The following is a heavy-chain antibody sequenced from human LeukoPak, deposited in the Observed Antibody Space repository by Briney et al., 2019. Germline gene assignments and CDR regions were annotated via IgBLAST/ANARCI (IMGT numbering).Heavy chain of an antibody. D-gene: IGHD3-16*01. CDR3: ARVSSASGGNFDY. V-gene: IGHV3-21*01. Sequence: GGSLRLSCAASGFTFSSYSMNWVRQAPGKGLEWVSSISSSSSYIYYADSVKGRFTISRDNAKNSLYLQMNSLRAEDTAVYYCARVSSASGGNFDYRGQGTLVTVSS. CDR1: GFTFSSYS. J-gene: IGHJ4*02. CDR2: ISSSSSYI.